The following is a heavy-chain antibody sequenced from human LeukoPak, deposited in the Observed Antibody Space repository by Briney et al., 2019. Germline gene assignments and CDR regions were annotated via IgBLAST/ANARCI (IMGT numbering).Heavy chain of an antibody. D-gene: IGHD3-22*01. CDR2: INPSGGST. CDR3: ARDNAPYYYDRDEGDAFDI. Sequence: ASVKVSCKASGYTFTSYFMHRVRQAPGQGLEWMGIINPSGGSTTYAQKFQGRVTMTSDTSTSTVYMELSSLRSDDTAVYFCARDNAPYYYDRDEGDAFDIWGQGTVVTVSS. J-gene: IGHJ3*02. V-gene: IGHV1-46*01. CDR1: GYTFTSYF.